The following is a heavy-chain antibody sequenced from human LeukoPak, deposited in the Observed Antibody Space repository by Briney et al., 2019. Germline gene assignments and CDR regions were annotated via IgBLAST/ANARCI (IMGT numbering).Heavy chain of an antibody. CDR1: GYIFTGYY. CDR3: AREGRFCSSTSCYYYYYYLDV. V-gene: IGHV1-2*06. CDR2: INANSGGT. Sequence: GASVKVSCKASGYIFTGYYLQWVRQAPGQGLKWIGRINANSGGTNYAQKFQGRVTMTRDTSISTAYMELSRLRSDDTAVYYCAREGRFCSSTSCYYYYYYLDVWGKGTTVTVSS. D-gene: IGHD2-2*01. J-gene: IGHJ6*03.